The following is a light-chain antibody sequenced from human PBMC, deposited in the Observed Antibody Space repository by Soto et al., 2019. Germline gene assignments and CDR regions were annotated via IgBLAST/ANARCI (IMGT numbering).Light chain of an antibody. V-gene: IGKV1-33*01. Sequence: DIQMTQSPSSLSASVGDRVTITCQASQDISRYLNWYQQKPGKAPKLLIYDASKLETGVPSRFSGSGSGTDFTFTISSLQTEDIAAYYCQQYDNLPITFGQGTRLEIE. CDR3: QQYDNLPIT. J-gene: IGKJ5*01. CDR1: QDISRY. CDR2: DAS.